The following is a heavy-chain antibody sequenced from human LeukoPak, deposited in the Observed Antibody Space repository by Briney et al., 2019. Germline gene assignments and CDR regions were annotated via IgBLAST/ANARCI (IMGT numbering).Heavy chain of an antibody. CDR2: IYSGGST. Sequence: GGSLSLSCAASGFPVSSNYMSWVRQAPGKGLEWVSVIYSGGSTYYADSVKGRFTISRDNSKNTLYLQMNSLRAEDTAVYYCARGSVGATPDWGQGTLVTVSS. D-gene: IGHD1-26*01. V-gene: IGHV3-66*01. CDR3: ARGSVGATPD. J-gene: IGHJ4*02. CDR1: GFPVSSNY.